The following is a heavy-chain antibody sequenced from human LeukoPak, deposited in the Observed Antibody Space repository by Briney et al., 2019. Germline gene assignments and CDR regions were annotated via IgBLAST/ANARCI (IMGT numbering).Heavy chain of an antibody. CDR1: GGSISSYY. D-gene: IGHD3-10*01. CDR3: ARDYYGSGSYYTSWFDP. Sequence: PSETLSLTCTVSGGSISSYYWSWIRQPPGKGLEWIGYIYYSGSTNYNPSLKSRVTMSVDTSKNQFSLKLSSVTAADTAVYYCARDYYGSGSYYTSWFDPWGQGTLVTVSS. J-gene: IGHJ5*02. CDR2: IYYSGST. V-gene: IGHV4-59*01.